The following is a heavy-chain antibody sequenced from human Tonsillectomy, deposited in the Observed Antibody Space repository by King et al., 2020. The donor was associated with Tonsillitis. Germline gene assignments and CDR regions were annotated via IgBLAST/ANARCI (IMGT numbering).Heavy chain of an antibody. V-gene: IGHV4-4*02. CDR3: ARSPNYYDSSGYYYKKYYFDY. Sequence: VQLQESGPGLVKASGTLSLTCAVSGGSINNSNWWSWVRQPPGKGLEWIGEIYHSGSTNYNPSLKSRVTISVDKSKNQFSLKLSSVTAADSAFYYCARSPNYYDSSGYYYKKYYFDYWGQGTLVTVSS. CDR2: IYHSGST. J-gene: IGHJ4*02. D-gene: IGHD3-22*01. CDR1: GGSINNSNW.